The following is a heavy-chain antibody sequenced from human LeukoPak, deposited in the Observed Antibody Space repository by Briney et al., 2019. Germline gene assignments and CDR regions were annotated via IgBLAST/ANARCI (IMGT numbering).Heavy chain of an antibody. J-gene: IGHJ4*02. CDR3: ARDLELGY. Sequence: PSETQSLTCTVSGGFIDNYYWSWIRQPPGEGLEWIGHILYSGTTSYTPSLKSRVTISLDTSKRQFSLKLTSVAAADTAVYYCARDLELGYWGQGILVTVSS. D-gene: IGHD6-13*01. V-gene: IGHV4-59*01. CDR2: ILYSGTT. CDR1: GGFIDNYY.